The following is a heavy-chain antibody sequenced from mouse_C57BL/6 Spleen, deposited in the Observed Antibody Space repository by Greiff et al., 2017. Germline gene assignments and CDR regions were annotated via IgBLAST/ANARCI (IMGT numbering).Heavy chain of an antibody. CDR2: IDPSDRET. CDR1: GYTFPRYW. Sequence: QVPLQQPGAELVRPGSSVKLSCKASGYTFPRYWMHLVKPRPIQRLAWICNIDPSDRETHYNQNVKDKATLTVDKSSSTAYMQLSSLTSEDSAVYYCAREGTGTGFDYWGQGTTLTVSS. V-gene: IGHV1-52*01. D-gene: IGHD4-1*01. CDR3: AREGTGTGFDY. J-gene: IGHJ2*01.